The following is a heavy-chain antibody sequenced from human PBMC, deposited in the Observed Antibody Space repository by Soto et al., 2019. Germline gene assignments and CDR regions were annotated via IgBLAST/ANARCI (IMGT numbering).Heavy chain of an antibody. CDR1: GFTFSGYG. Sequence: GGSLRLSCEASGFTFSGYGMHWVRQAPGKGLEWVSFVPYEGSNKYYADSVKGRFTISKDNSKNTLNLQMNSLRAEDTAVYYCAKENGYSSSWFEFDYWGQGTLVTVSS. CDR3: AKENGYSSSWFEFDY. D-gene: IGHD6-13*01. V-gene: IGHV3-30*02. J-gene: IGHJ4*02. CDR2: VPYEGSNK.